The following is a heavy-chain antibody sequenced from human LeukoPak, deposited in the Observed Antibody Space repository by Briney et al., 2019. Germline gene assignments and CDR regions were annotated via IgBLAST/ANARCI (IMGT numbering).Heavy chain of an antibody. CDR3: ARDLNLYYYDSSGRGPDP. J-gene: IGHJ5*02. CDR2: IGAYNGNS. Sequence: GASVKVSCKASGYYSISWVRQAPGQGLEWMGWIGAYNGNSKYAPKLQGRVTMTADTYTNTAYMELRSLTSDDTAVYFCARDLNLYYYDSSGRGPDPWGQGTLVTVSS. CDR1: GYYS. V-gene: IGHV1-18*01. D-gene: IGHD3-22*01.